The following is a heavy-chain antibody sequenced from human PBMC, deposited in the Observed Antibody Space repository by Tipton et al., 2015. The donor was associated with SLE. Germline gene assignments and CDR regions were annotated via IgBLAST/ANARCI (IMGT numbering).Heavy chain of an antibody. CDR1: GGSISSGSYY. J-gene: IGHJ3*02. V-gene: IGHV4-61*01. CDR2: IYYSGST. CDR3: ARETEYDYVWVSYPDI. D-gene: IGHD3-16*01. Sequence: TLSLTCTVSGGSISSGSYYWSWIRQPPGKGLEWIGYIYYSGSTNYNPSLKSRVTISVDTSKNQFSLKLSSVTAADTAVYYCARETEYDYVWVSYPDIGGQGTMVTVSS.